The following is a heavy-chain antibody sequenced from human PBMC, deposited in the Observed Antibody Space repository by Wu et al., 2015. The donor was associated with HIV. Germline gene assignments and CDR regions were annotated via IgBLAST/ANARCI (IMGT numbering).Heavy chain of an antibody. D-gene: IGHD2-15*01. V-gene: IGHV1-69*05. J-gene: IGHJ4*02. CDR3: ARNIGGEYCSGGSCYRKGFGY. CDR1: GGTFSSYA. Sequence: QVQLVQSGAEVKKPGSSVKVSCKASGGTFSSYAISWVRQAPGQGLEWMGGIIPIFGTANYAQKFQGRVTITTDESTSTAYMELSSLRSEDTAVYYCARNIGGEYCSGGSCYRKGFGYWGQGTLVTVSS. CDR2: IIPIFGTA.